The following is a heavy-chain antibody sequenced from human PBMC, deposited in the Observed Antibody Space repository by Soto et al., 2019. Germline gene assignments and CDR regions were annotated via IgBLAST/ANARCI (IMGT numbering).Heavy chain of an antibody. V-gene: IGHV3-30*18. CDR2: MSSDGSNT. D-gene: IGHD5-18*01. CDR3: TKSHSTALVPYYFDY. J-gene: IGHJ4*02. Sequence: QVRLVESGGGVVQPGTSLRLSCAASGFTFSSYAIHWVRQAPGKGLGWVAFMSSDGSNTFYADSVRGRFTVSRDNSKSTLYLQMNGLMPEDTAVYYCTKSHSTALVPYYFDYWGQGTLVTVSS. CDR1: GFTFSSYA.